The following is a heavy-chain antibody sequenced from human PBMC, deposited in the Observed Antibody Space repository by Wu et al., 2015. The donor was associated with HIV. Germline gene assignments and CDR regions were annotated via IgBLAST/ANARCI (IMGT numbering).Heavy chain of an antibody. D-gene: IGHD3-10*01. J-gene: IGHJ4*02. CDR2: IIPIFGTA. CDR3: ARDLRMVFLNRGFGELLGY. CDR1: GGTFSSYA. Sequence: VSCKASGGTFSSYAISWVRQAPGQGLEWMGRIIPIFGTANYAQKFQGRVTITADESTSTAYMELSSLRSEDTAVYYCARDLRMVFLNRGFGELLGYWGQGTLVTVSS. V-gene: IGHV1-69*15.